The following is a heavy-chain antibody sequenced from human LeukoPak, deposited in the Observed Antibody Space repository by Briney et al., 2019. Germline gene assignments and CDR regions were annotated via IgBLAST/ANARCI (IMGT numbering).Heavy chain of an antibody. CDR3: ARDRIKSGSYYFDY. J-gene: IGHJ4*02. D-gene: IGHD1-26*01. V-gene: IGHV3-48*01. Sequence: PGGSLRLSCAASAFTFSDYSMNWVRQAPGKGLEWVSYISGRSSTIYYADSVKGRFTISRDNAKNLMYLQMNSLRAEDTAVYYCARDRIKSGSYYFDYWGQGTLVTVSS. CDR2: ISGRSSTI. CDR1: AFTFSDYS.